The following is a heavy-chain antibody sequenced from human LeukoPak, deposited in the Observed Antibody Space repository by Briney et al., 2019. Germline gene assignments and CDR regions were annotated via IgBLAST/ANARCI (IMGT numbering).Heavy chain of an antibody. V-gene: IGHV1-69*06. CDR2: IIPIFGRA. J-gene: IGHJ4*02. CDR1: GGTFICYA. Sequence: SVKVSCKASGGTFICYAISWVRQAPAQGLEWMGGIIPIFGRANYAQKFQGRVTSTADKSTSTAYMELSSLRSEDTAVYYCARSDIVATGHYFDYWGQGTLVTVSS. CDR3: ARSDIVATGHYFDY. D-gene: IGHD5-12*01.